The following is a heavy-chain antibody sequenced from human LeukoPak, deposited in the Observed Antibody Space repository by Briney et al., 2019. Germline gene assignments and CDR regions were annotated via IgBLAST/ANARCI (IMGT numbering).Heavy chain of an antibody. Sequence: ASVKVSCKASRYSFTDYYIHWVRQAPGQGLEWIGWLSPSSGGTNYAQWFQGRISMTRDTSISTAYMELSRLMSDDTAMYYRARVEGRGLTMLAVLDIWGQGTMVIVSS. CDR1: RYSFTDYY. CDR3: ARVEGRGLTMLAVLDI. CDR2: LSPSSGGT. V-gene: IGHV1-2*02. D-gene: IGHD2-15*01. J-gene: IGHJ3*02.